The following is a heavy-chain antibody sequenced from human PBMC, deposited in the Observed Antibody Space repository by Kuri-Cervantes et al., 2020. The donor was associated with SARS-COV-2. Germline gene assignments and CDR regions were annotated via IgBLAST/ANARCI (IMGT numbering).Heavy chain of an antibody. CDR2: IYHSGST. CDR3: ATCIAAAGSYYFDY. CDR1: GYSISSGYY. V-gene: IGHV4-38-2*01. J-gene: IGHJ4*02. D-gene: IGHD6-13*01. Sequence: SETLSLTCAVSGYSISSGYYWGWIRQPPGKGLEWIGSIYHSGSTYYYPSLKSRVTISVDTSKNQFSLKLSSVTAADTAVYYCATCIAAAGSYYFDYWGQGTLVTVSS.